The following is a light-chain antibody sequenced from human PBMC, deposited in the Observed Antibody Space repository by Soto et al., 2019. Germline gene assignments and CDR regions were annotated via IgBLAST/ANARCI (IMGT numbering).Light chain of an antibody. CDR2: GAS. V-gene: IGKV3-20*01. CDR1: QSVATSQ. J-gene: IGKJ1*01. CDR3: QQFASSPRT. Sequence: EIVLTQSQGTLSLSPGERATLFCRASQSVATSQLAWYQQKPGQAPRLLIGASSRATGVPDRFIASGSGTDFTLTISRLEPEDFAVYYCQQFASSPRTFGRGTTVEIK.